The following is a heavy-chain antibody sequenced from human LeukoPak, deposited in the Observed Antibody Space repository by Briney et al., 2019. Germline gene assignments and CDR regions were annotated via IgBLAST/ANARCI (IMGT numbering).Heavy chain of an antibody. CDR2: IYHSGST. D-gene: IGHD3-10*01. V-gene: IGHV4-30-2*01. J-gene: IGHJ5*02. CDR1: GGSISSGGYS. CDR3: ARVLTGLGEFKECWFDP. Sequence: SQTLSLTCAVSGGSISSGGYSWSWIRQPPGKGLGWIGYIYHSGSTYYNPSLKGRVTISVDTSKNQFSLKLSSVTAADTAVYYCARVLTGLGEFKECWFDPWGQGTLVTVSS.